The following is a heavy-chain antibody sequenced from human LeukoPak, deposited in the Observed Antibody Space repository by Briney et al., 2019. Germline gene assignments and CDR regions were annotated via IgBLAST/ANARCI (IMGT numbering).Heavy chain of an antibody. J-gene: IGHJ4*02. CDR1: GGSISSGGYY. Sequence: SETLSLTCTVSGGSISSGGYYWSWIRQHPGRGLEWIGYIYYSGSTYYNPSLKSRVTISVDTSKNQFSLKLSSVTAADTAVYXXXXXXXXXXRGXINPTLIDYWGQGTLVTVSS. V-gene: IGHV4-31*03. D-gene: IGHD3-10*01. CDR2: IYYSGST. CDR3: XXXXXXXXRGXINPTLIDY.